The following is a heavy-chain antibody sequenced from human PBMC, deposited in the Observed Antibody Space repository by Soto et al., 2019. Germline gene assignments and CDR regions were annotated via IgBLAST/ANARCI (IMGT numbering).Heavy chain of an antibody. CDR3: ARDLRYRDTVTAGFDGMDV. V-gene: IGHV3-21*01. J-gene: IGHJ6*02. D-gene: IGHD4-4*01. CDR2: ISSSSSYI. Sequence: EVQLVESGGGLVKPGGSLRLSCAASGFTFSSYSMNWVRQAPGKGLEWVSSISSSSSYIYYADSVKGRFTISRDNAKNSLYLKMNSLRAEDTAVYYCARDLRYRDTVTAGFDGMDVWGQGTTVTVSS. CDR1: GFTFSSYS.